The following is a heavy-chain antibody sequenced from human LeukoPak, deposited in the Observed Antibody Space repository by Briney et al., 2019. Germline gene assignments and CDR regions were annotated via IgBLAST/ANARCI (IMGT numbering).Heavy chain of an antibody. CDR1: GFTFSSYA. Sequence: PGGSLRPSCAASGFTFSSYAMSWVRQAPGKGLEWVSAISGSGANTYFADSVKGRLTISRDNSKNTLYLQMSSLRAEDTAVYYCVKGGIVLWFGELPRDRGWMGPWGQGTLVTVSS. CDR2: ISGSGANT. D-gene: IGHD3-10*01. CDR3: VKGGIVLWFGELPRDRGWMGP. V-gene: IGHV3-23*01. J-gene: IGHJ5*02.